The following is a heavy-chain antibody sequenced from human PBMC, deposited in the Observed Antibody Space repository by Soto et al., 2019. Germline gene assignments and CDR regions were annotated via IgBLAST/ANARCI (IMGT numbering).Heavy chain of an antibody. CDR2: ISHSGST. D-gene: IGHD3-3*02. CDR3: AALHFWSGPWTHTRLDY. J-gene: IGHJ4*02. CDR1: GDSINGSHW. Sequence: PSETLSLTCAVSGDSINGSHWWNWVRQPPVEGLEWIGQISHSGSTNYNPSLTSRVTISVDKSKNHFSLELTSVTAADTAVYYCAALHFWSGPWTHTRLDYWGQGTLVT. V-gene: IGHV4-4*02.